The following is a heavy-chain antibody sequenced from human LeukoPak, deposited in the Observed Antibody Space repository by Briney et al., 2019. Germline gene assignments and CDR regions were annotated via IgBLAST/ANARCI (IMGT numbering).Heavy chain of an antibody. CDR3: ASSTPGYSSGRYEVYYYYYYMDV. CDR1: GGSISSYY. Sequence: SETPSLTCTVPGGSISSYYWSWIRQPPGKGLEWIGYIYYSGSTNYNPSLKSRVSISVDTSKNQFSLKLSSVTAADTAVYYCASSTPGYSSGRYEVYYYYYYMDVWGKGTTVTVSS. CDR2: IYYSGST. J-gene: IGHJ6*03. D-gene: IGHD6-19*01. V-gene: IGHV4-59*01.